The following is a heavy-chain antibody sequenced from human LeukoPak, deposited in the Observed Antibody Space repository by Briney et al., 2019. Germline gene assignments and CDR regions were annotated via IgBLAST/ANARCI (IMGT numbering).Heavy chain of an antibody. V-gene: IGHV5-51*01. Sequence: GESLKISCKGSGYRFTSYWIGWVRQMPGKGLEWMGIIYPGGSDTRYSPSFQGQVTISADKSISTAYLQWSSLKASDTAMYYCARPGMVRGVLNWFDPWGQGTLVTVSS. J-gene: IGHJ5*02. CDR1: GYRFTSYW. D-gene: IGHD3-10*01. CDR3: ARPGMVRGVLNWFDP. CDR2: IYPGGSDT.